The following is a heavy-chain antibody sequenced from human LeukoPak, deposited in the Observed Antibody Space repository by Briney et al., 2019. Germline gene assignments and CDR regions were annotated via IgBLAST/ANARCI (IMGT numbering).Heavy chain of an antibody. CDR3: AREPPYYYGPGSYYNPYYGMDV. Sequence: GGSLRLSSAASGFTVSSNYMSWVRQAPGKGLEWVSLIYSGGSTYYADSVKGRFTISRDNSKNTLYLQMNSLRAEDTAVYYCAREPPYYYGPGSYYNPYYGMDVWGQGTTVTVSS. D-gene: IGHD3-10*01. CDR1: GFTVSSNY. V-gene: IGHV3-66*01. CDR2: IYSGGST. J-gene: IGHJ6*02.